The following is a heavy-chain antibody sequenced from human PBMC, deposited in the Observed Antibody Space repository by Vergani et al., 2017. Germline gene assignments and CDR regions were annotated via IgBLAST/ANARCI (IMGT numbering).Heavy chain of an antibody. V-gene: IGHV4-34*01. CDR1: GGSFSGYY. J-gene: IGHJ6*03. CDR2: INHSGST. D-gene: IGHD3-10*01. CDR3: ARGRKPKGSGSYLPRVYYYYYYRDV. Sequence: QVQLQQLGAGLLKPSETLSLPCAVYGGSFSGYYWRWIRQPPGKGLGWIGEINHSGSTNYNPSLKSRVTISVDTSKNQFSLKLSSVTAADTAVYYCARGRKPKGSGSYLPRVYYYYYYRDVWGKGP.